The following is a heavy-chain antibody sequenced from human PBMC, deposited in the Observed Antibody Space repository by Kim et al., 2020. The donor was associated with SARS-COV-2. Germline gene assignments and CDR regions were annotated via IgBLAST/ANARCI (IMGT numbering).Heavy chain of an antibody. CDR3: ATLARDDYGDYAPVGDYYYGMDV. CDR1: GYTFTSYG. V-gene: IGHV1-18*04. Sequence: ASVKVSCKASGYTFTSYGISWVRQAPGQGLEWMGWISAYNGNTNYAQKLQGRVTMTTDTSTSTAYMELRSLRSDDTAVYYCATLARDDYGDYAPVGDYYYGMDVWGQGTTVTVSS. D-gene: IGHD4-17*01. J-gene: IGHJ6*02. CDR2: ISAYNGNT.